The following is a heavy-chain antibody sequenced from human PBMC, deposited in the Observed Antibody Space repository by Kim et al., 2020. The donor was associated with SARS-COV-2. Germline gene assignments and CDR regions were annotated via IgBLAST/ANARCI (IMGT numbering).Heavy chain of an antibody. Sequence: NNARKRQGRVTMTKDTSTSTAYMELRSLRSDDTAVYYCARAGYSSSIGMDVWGQGTTVTVSS. V-gene: IGHV1-18*01. CDR3: ARAGYSSSIGMDV. D-gene: IGHD6-6*01. J-gene: IGHJ6*02.